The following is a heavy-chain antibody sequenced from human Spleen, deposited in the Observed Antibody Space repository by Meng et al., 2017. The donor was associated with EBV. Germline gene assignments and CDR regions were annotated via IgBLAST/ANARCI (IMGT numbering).Heavy chain of an antibody. D-gene: IGHD2-8*01. CDR2: IIPILGTG. V-gene: IGHV1-69*01. J-gene: IGHJ4*02. CDR3: AREGPDRCLDY. CDR1: GNTSSSYA. Sequence: QVHLVQSGAGVKKPGSSVRVSGKASGNTSSSYAVHWVRQAPGQGLEWMGGIIPILGTGNYAEKLKGRVTITADESTRTVYMDLSRLTSEDTAVYYCAREGPDRCLDYWGQGTLVTVSS.